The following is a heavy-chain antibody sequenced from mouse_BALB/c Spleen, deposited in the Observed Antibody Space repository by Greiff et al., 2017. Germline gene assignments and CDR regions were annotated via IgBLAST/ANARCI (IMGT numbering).Heavy chain of an antibody. J-gene: IGHJ2*01. CDR1: GYTFTNYW. CDR3: ARDFGFDY. Sequence: QVQLQQSGAELVRPGTSVKISCKASGYTFTNYWLGWVKQRPGQGLEWIGDIYPGGGYTNYNEKFKGKATLTADTSSSTAYMQLSSLTSEDSAVYFCARDFGFDYWGQGTTLTVSS. V-gene: IGHV1-63*02. CDR2: IYPGGGYT.